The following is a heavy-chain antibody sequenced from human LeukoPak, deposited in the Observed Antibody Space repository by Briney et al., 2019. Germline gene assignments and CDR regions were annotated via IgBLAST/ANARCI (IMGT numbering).Heavy chain of an antibody. CDR2: IGISSGNT. J-gene: IGHJ5*02. D-gene: IGHD2-2*02. V-gene: IGHV3-48*02. CDR3: ARDRTPYCSSTDCYTGFDP. CDR1: GFNFIDYS. Sequence: GRSLRLSCAASGFNFIDYSMNWVRQAPGKGLEWISYIGISSGNTKYADSVKGRFTISRDKARNSLYLQMNSLRDEDTAVYYCARDRTPYCSSTDCYTGFDPWGQGTLVTVSS.